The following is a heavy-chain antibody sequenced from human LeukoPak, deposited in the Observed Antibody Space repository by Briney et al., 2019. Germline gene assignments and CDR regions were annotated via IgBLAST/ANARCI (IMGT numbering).Heavy chain of an antibody. D-gene: IGHD2-2*01. Sequence: SETLSLTCAVSGGSISSSNWWSWVRQPPGKGVEWIGEIYHSGSTNYNPSLESRVSISVDKSNNLFSLKLNSVTAADTAVYYCARNANPTDAFDIWGQGTMVTVFS. CDR1: GGSISSSNW. CDR3: ARNANPTDAFDI. V-gene: IGHV4-4*02. J-gene: IGHJ3*02. CDR2: IYHSGST.